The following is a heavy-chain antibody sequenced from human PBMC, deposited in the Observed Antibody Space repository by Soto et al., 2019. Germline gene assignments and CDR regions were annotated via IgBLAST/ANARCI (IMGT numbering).Heavy chain of an antibody. CDR1: GYTFTSYG. D-gene: IGHD3-22*01. J-gene: IGHJ5*02. Sequence: ASVKVSCKASGYTFTSYGISWVRQAPGQGLEWMGWISAYNGNTNYAQKLQGRVTMTTDTSTSTAYMELRSLRSDDTAVYYCAATLDYYDSSGYHPWGQGTLVTVSS. CDR3: AATLDYYDSSGYHP. V-gene: IGHV1-18*01. CDR2: ISAYNGNT.